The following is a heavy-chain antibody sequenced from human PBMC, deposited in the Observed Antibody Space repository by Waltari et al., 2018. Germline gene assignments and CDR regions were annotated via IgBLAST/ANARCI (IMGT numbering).Heavy chain of an antibody. CDR2: IHHSGAT. V-gene: IGHV4-38-2*01. CDR1: GFTFSSYT. J-gene: IGHJ4*02. Sequence: VQLVGSGGGLVKPGGSLRLSCAASGFTFSSYTMNWIRQPPGKGLECISSIHHSGATSYNPSLESRVTISVDTSKNQFSLNLSFVTASDAAVYYCARRPLSSPEEWGQGTLVIVSS. CDR3: ARRPLSSPEE. D-gene: IGHD6-19*01.